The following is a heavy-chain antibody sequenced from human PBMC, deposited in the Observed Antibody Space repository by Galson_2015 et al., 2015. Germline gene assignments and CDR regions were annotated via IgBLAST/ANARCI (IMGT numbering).Heavy chain of an antibody. CDR2: ISWNSGSI. D-gene: IGHD1-26*01. V-gene: IGHV3-9*01. CDR1: GFTFSSYG. J-gene: IGHJ4*02. Sequence: SLRLSCAASGFTFSSYGMHWVRHAPGKGLEWVSGISWNSGSIGYADSVKGRFTISRDNAKNSLYLQMNSLRAEDTALYYCAKVVSGSYEGGFDYWGQGTLVTVSS. CDR3: AKVVSGSYEGGFDY.